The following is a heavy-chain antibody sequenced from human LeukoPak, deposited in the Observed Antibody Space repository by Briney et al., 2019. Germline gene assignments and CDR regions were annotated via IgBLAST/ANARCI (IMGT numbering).Heavy chain of an antibody. CDR3: ARGRNWQTFYHYCMDV. V-gene: IGHV4-34*01. CDR2: INHSGTT. CDR1: GGSFSGYF. Sequence: SETLSLTCAVYGGSFSGYFWTWVRQSPGKGLEWMGEINHSGTTIYNPSFKSRVTISIDPSKHQVSLNMRSVTAADTAVYYCARGRNWQTFYHYCMDVWGNGTTVTVSS. D-gene: IGHD1-14*01. J-gene: IGHJ6*03.